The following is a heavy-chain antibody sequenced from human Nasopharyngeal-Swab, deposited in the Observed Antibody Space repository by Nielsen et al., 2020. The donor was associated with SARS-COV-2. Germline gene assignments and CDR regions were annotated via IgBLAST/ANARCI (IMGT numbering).Heavy chain of an antibody. CDR1: GFTFSDYY. Sequence: GESLKISCAASGFTFSDYYMSWIRRAPGKGLEWVSYISSSGSTIYYADSVKGRFTISRDNAKNSLYLQMNSLRAEDTAVYYCARDWAVTAHFDYWGQGTLVTVSS. D-gene: IGHD2-21*02. V-gene: IGHV3-11*04. CDR2: ISSSGSTI. J-gene: IGHJ4*02. CDR3: ARDWAVTAHFDY.